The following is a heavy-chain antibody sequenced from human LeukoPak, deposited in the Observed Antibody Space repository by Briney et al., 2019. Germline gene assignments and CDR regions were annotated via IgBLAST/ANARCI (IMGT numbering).Heavy chain of an antibody. CDR1: GGSISSGGYS. V-gene: IGHV4-30-2*01. J-gene: IGHJ4*02. Sequence: PPQTLSLTCAVSGGSISSGGYSWRWIRQPPGTGLEWIGYIYHSGSTYYNPSLKSRVTISVDRSKNQFSLKLSSVTAADTAVYYCARDLGDPSDYWGQGTLVTVSS. CDR2: IYHSGST. D-gene: IGHD3-10*01. CDR3: ARDLGDPSDY.